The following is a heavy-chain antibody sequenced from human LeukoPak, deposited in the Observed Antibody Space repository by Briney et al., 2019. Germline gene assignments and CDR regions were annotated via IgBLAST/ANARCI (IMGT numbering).Heavy chain of an antibody. CDR3: ARDLELSAVYYFDS. D-gene: IGHD3-3*01. Sequence: GGSLRLSCAASGFTFSSYCMHGVRQAPGKGLGGVAVISYDGSNNDYADSVKGRFTISRDNSKNTLYLQMNSLRAEATAVYYCARDLELSAVYYFDSWGQGTLVIVSS. CDR2: ISYDGSNN. CDR1: GFTFSSYC. V-gene: IGHV3-30*03. J-gene: IGHJ4*02.